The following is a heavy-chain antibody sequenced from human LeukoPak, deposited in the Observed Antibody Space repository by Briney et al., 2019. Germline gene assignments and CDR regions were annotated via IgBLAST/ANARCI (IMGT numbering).Heavy chain of an antibody. CDR2: INHSGST. J-gene: IGHJ4*02. V-gene: IGHV4-34*01. D-gene: IGHD5-18*01. Sequence: SETLSLTCAVYGGSFSGYYWSWIRQPPGKGLEWIGEINHSGSTNYNPSLKSRVTISVDTSKNQFSLKLSSVTAADTAVYYCARGYPAMAQGLLFDYWGQGTLVTVSS. CDR3: ARGYPAMAQGLLFDY. CDR1: GGSFSGYY.